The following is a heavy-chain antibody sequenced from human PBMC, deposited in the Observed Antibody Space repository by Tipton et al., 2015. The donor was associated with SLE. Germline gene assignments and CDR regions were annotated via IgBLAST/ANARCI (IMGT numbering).Heavy chain of an antibody. J-gene: IGHJ4*02. D-gene: IGHD6-13*01. CDR1: GFTVSSNY. V-gene: IGHV4-59*02. CDR2: IYYSGST. Sequence: QLVQSGGGLIQPGGSLRLSCAASGFTVSSNYMSWVRQAPGKGLEWIGYIYYSGSTNYNPSLKGRVTISVDTSKNQFSLKLSSVTAADTAVYYCAFLTPPGIAAAEGYYDYWGQGTLVTVSS. CDR3: AFLTPPGIAAAEGYYDY.